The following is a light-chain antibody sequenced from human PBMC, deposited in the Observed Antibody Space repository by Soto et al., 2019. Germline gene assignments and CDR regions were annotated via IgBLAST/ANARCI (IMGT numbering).Light chain of an antibody. CDR1: QSVSNN. J-gene: IGKJ1*01. V-gene: IGKV3-15*01. Sequence: EIVMTQSPATLSVSPGESATLSCRASQSVSNNLAWYQQKPGQAPRLLIYGASTRATGIPARFSGSGSGTEFTLTISSLLSEDFAVYYCQQYNNWPRTFGQGTKVEIK. CDR2: GAS. CDR3: QQYNNWPRT.